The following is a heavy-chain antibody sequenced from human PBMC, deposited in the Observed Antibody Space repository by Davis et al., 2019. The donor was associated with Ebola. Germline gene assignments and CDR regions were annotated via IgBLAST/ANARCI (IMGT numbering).Heavy chain of an antibody. D-gene: IGHD2-2*01. CDR1: GGSISSDF. CDR3: AVGFCTRSSCLADY. CDR2: INPNGGT. V-gene: IGHV4-34*01. Sequence: SETLSLTCNVSGGSISSDFRTWIRQPPGKGLEWIAEINPNGGTKYNPSLKSRVTVSVDTSKNQFSLKLSSVTAADTSAYYCAVGFCTRSSCLADYWGQGTLVTVSP. J-gene: IGHJ4*02.